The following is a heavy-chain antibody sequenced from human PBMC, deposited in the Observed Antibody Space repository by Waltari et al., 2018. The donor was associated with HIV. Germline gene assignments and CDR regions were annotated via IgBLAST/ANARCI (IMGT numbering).Heavy chain of an antibody. CDR2: IYPGASDT. CDR1: GYSFTSYW. J-gene: IGHJ3*02. D-gene: IGHD5-12*01. V-gene: IGHV5-51*01. CDR3: AVRVEMATIHDAFDI. Sequence: EVQLVQSGAEVKKPGESLKISCKGSGYSFTSYWIGWVRQMPGKGLEWMGIIYPGASDTRSSPSFQGQVTISADKSISTAYLQWSSLKASDTAMYYCAVRVEMATIHDAFDIWGQGTMVTVSS.